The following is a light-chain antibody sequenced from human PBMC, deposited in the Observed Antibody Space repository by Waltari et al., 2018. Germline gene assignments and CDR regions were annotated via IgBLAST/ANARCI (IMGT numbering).Light chain of an antibody. CDR1: SSDVGAYDF. CDR3: ASHAGSRVV. Sequence: QSALTQPPSVSGSPGQSVTMSCTGTSSDVGAYDFVSWFHKHAGKAPKFIIYDVTTRPSGVPDRFSGSKSGNTASLTVSGLHAEDEADYYCASHAGSRVVFGGGTKLTVL. V-gene: IGLV2-8*01. CDR2: DVT. J-gene: IGLJ2*01.